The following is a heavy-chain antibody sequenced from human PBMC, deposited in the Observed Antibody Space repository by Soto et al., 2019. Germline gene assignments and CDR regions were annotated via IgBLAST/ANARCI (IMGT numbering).Heavy chain of an antibody. CDR2: ISSSSSYI. CDR1: GFTFSSYS. J-gene: IGHJ3*02. D-gene: IGHD2-2*01. Sequence: GGSLRLSCAASGFTFSSYSMNWVRQAPGKGLEWVSSISSSSSYIYYADSVKGRFTISRDNAKNSLYLQMNSLRAEDTAVYYCARDFPYSAASALAYDAFDIWGQGTMVTVSS. V-gene: IGHV3-21*01. CDR3: ARDFPYSAASALAYDAFDI.